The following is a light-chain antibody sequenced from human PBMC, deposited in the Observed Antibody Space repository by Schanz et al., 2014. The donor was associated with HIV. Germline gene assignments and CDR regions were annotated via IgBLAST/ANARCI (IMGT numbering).Light chain of an antibody. Sequence: EIVLTQSPATLSLSPGERATLSCRASQSVSSYLAWYQQKPGQAPRLLIYGASTRATGIPARFSGSGSGTEFTLTISSLQSEDFAVYYCQQYNNWAPFTFGPGTKVDIK. J-gene: IGKJ3*01. CDR2: GAS. V-gene: IGKV3-15*01. CDR1: QSVSSY. CDR3: QQYNNWAPFT.